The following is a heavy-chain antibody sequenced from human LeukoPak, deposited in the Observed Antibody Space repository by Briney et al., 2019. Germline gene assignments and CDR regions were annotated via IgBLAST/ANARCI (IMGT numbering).Heavy chain of an antibody. CDR3: ANFLDLKRFDP. V-gene: IGHV3-23*01. CDR1: GLSFSNCS. Sequence: PGGSLRLSCAASGLSFSNCSMNWVRQAPGKGLEWVSAISGSGGSTYYADSVKGRFTISRDNSKNTLYLQMNSLRAEDTAVYYCANFLDLKRFDPWGQGTLVTVSS. J-gene: IGHJ5*02. CDR2: ISGSGGST. D-gene: IGHD3/OR15-3a*01.